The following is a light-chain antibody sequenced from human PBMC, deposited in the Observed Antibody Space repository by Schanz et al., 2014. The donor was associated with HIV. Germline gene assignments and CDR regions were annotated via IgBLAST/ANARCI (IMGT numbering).Light chain of an antibody. V-gene: IGLV2-11*01. J-gene: IGLJ2*01. CDR1: SSDVGDYNY. Sequence: QSALTQPRSVSGSPGQSVTISCTGTSSDVGDYNYVSWYQQHPGKAPKLMIYDVTERPSGVPDRLSGSKSGNTASLTISGLQAEDEADYFCQSFDSSLNGVVFGGGTKLTVL. CDR2: DVT. CDR3: QSFDSSLNGVV.